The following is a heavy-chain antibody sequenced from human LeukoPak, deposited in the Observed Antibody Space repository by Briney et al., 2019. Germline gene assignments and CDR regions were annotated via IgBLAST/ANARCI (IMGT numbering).Heavy chain of an antibody. D-gene: IGHD6-13*01. CDR1: GGSISSYY. Sequence: SETLSLTCTVSGGSISSYYWSWIRQPPGKGLECVGYIYYSGSTNYNPSLKSRVTISVDTSKNQFSLKLSSVTAADTAVYYCARAEQQLTHYGMDVWGQGTTVTVSS. J-gene: IGHJ6*02. V-gene: IGHV4-59*01. CDR2: IYYSGST. CDR3: ARAEQQLTHYGMDV.